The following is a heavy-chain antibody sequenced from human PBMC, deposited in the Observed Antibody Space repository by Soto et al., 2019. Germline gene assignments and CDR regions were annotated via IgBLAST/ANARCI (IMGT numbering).Heavy chain of an antibody. D-gene: IGHD3-10*01. Sequence: RRLSCAASGFTFSAYAMSWVRQAPGKGLDWVSGISSGATTTYYADSVKGRFTVSRDKSRSIVYLEMKSLRVEDTALYYCVTGETNYYHWGQGALVTVSS. CDR1: GFTFSAYA. J-gene: IGHJ4*02. CDR3: VTGETNYYH. CDR2: ISSGATTT. V-gene: IGHV3-23*01.